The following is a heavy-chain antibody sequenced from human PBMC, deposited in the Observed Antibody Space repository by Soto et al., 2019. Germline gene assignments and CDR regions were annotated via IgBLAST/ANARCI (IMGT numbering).Heavy chain of an antibody. V-gene: IGHV1-18*01. CDR2: ISAYNGNT. CDR3: ARDLGYSYGYFYYYGMDV. D-gene: IGHD5-18*01. J-gene: IGHJ6*02. CDR1: GYTFTSYG. Sequence: ASVKVSCKASGYTFTSYGISWVRQAPGQGLEWMGWISAYNGNTNYAQKLQGRVTMTTDTSTSTAYMELRSLRSDDTAVYYCARDLGYSYGYFYYYGMDVWGQGTTVTVSS.